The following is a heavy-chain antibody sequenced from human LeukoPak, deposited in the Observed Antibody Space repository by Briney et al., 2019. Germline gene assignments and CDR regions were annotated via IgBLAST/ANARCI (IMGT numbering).Heavy chain of an antibody. CDR3: ARALAAAGLFDY. V-gene: IGHV4-59*08. J-gene: IGHJ4*02. CDR1: GGSISSYY. CDR2: IYYSGST. D-gene: IGHD6-13*01. Sequence: SETLSLTCTVSGGSISSYYWSWIRQPPGKGLEWIGYIYYSGSTNYNPSLKSRVTISVDTSKNQFSLKLSSVTAADTAVYYCARALAAAGLFDYRGQGTLVTVSS.